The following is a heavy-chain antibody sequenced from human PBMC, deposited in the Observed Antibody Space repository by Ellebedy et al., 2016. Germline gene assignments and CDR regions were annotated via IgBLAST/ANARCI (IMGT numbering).Heavy chain of an antibody. CDR2: IFSDGNT. D-gene: IGHD2-15*01. Sequence: GESLKISCAASGFTVSTNYMKWLRQAPGKGPEWVPAIFSDGNTYYADSVKGRFTISRDNSKNTLYLQMNSLRAEDTALYYCARGVGSGWFDPWGQGTLVTVSS. CDR3: ARGVGSGWFDP. J-gene: IGHJ5*02. CDR1: GFTVSTNY. V-gene: IGHV3-53*01.